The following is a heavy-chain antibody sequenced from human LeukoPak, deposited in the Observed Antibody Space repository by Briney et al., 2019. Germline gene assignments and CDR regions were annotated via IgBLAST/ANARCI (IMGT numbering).Heavy chain of an antibody. CDR1: GFTFSSYG. Sequence: GGSLRLSCAASGFTFSSYGMHWVRQAPGKGLEWVAVIWYDGSNKYYADSVKGRFTISRDNSKNTLYLQMNSLRAEDTAVYYCASETYYYDSSGYYWGQGTLVTVSS. V-gene: IGHV3-33*01. J-gene: IGHJ4*02. CDR3: ASETYYYDSSGYY. D-gene: IGHD3-22*01. CDR2: IWYDGSNK.